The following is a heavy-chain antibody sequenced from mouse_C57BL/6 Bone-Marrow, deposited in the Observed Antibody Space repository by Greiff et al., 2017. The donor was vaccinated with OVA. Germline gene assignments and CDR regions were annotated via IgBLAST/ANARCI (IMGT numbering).Heavy chain of an antibody. CDR3: ARHNSNYEDWYFDV. J-gene: IGHJ1*03. V-gene: IGHV5-9*01. Sequence: EVNVVESGGGLVKPGGSLKLSCAASGFTFSSYTMSWVRQTPEKRLEWVATISGGGGNTYYPDSVKGRFTISRDNAKNTLYLQMSSLRSEDTALYYCARHNSNYEDWYFDVWGTGTTVTVSS. CDR2: ISGGGGNT. D-gene: IGHD2-5*01. CDR1: GFTFSSYT.